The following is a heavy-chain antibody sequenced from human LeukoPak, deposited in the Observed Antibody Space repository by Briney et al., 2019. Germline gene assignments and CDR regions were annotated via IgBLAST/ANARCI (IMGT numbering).Heavy chain of an antibody. V-gene: IGHV4-38-2*02. CDR1: GYSISSGYY. Sequence: SETLSLTCTVSGYSISSGYYWGWIRQPPGKGLEWIGSIYHSGSTYYNPSLKSRVTISVDTSKNQFSLKLSSVTAADTAVYYCARDRRGSNSGSRFDYWGQGTLVTVSS. CDR2: IYHSGST. J-gene: IGHJ4*02. D-gene: IGHD1-26*01. CDR3: ARDRRGSNSGSRFDY.